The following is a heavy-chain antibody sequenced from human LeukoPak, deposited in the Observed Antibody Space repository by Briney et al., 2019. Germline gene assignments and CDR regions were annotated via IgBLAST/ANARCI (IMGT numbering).Heavy chain of an antibody. V-gene: IGHV1-2*02. CDR1: GYTFTGYY. CDR3: ARVTGYKINDAFDI. Sequence: ASVKVSCKASGYTFTGYYMHWVRQAPGQGLEWMGWINPNSGGTNYAQKFQGRVTMTRDTSISTAYMELSRLRSDDTAVHYCARVTGYKINDAFDIWGQGTMVTVSS. D-gene: IGHD5-24*01. J-gene: IGHJ3*02. CDR2: INPNSGGT.